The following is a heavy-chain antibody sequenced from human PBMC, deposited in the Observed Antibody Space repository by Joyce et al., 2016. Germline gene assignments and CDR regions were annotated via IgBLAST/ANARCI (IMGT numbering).Heavy chain of an antibody. Sequence: QVQLQESGPGLVKPSENLSLTCTVSGGSISGYFWSWIRQPAGKGLQWIGRIYHSERTNDNTTLKSRVTMSVDTSKKQSSLRLNSVTAADTAVYNGARDIGWFSSWGQGTTVTVTS. D-gene: IGHD6-19*01. CDR2: IYHSERT. CDR3: ARDIGWFSS. J-gene: IGHJ6*01. CDR1: GGSISGYF. V-gene: IGHV4-4*07.